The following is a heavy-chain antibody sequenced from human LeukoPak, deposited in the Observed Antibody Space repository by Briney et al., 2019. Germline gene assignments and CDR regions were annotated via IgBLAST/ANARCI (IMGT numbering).Heavy chain of an antibody. CDR2: INHSGST. Sequence: SETLSLTCAVYGGSFSGYYWSWIRQPPGKGLEWIGEINHSGSTNYNPSLKSRVTISVDTSKNQFSLKLNSVTAADTAVYFCARQTGAGLFILPGGQGTLVTVSS. CDR1: GGSFSGYY. D-gene: IGHD3/OR15-3a*01. J-gene: IGHJ4*02. V-gene: IGHV4-34*01. CDR3: ARQTGAGLFILP.